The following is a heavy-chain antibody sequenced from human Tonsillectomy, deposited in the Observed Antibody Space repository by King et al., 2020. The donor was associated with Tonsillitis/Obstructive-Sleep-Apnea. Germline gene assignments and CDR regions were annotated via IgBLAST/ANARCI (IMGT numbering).Heavy chain of an antibody. CDR1: GGSISSYY. V-gene: IGHV4-59*08. J-gene: IGHJ3*02. Sequence: QLQESGPGLVKPSETLSLTCTVSGGSISSYYWSWIRQPPGKGLEWIGYIYYSGSTNYNPSLKSRVTISVDTSKNQSSLKLSSVTAADTAVYYCATMGIQLWLGAFDIWGQGTMVTVSS. CDR2: IYYSGST. CDR3: ATMGIQLWLGAFDI. D-gene: IGHD5-18*01.